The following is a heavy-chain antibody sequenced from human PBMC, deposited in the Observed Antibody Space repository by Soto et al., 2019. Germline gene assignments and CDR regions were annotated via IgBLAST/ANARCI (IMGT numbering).Heavy chain of an antibody. V-gene: IGHV4-34*01. D-gene: IGHD5-12*01. Sequence: SETLSLTCAVYGGSFSGYYWSWIRQPPGKGLEWIGEINHSGSTNYNPSLKSRVTISVDTSKNQFSLKLSSVTAADTAVYYCARGSSGSLPYSGYHSTSNWFDPWGQGTLVTVSS. CDR1: GGSFSGYY. J-gene: IGHJ5*02. CDR3: ARGSSGSLPYSGYHSTSNWFDP. CDR2: INHSGST.